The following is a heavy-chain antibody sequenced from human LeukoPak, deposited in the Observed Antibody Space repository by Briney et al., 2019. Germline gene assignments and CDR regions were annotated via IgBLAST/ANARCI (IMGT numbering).Heavy chain of an antibody. CDR3: ARDHNSRFDY. Sequence: PSETLSLTCTVSGGSISTSNYYWGWIRQPPGKGLEWIGYIYYSGSTNYNPSLKSRVTISVDTSKNQFSLKLSSVTAADTAVYYCARDHNSRFDYWGQGTLVTVSS. V-gene: IGHV4-61*01. D-gene: IGHD2-21*01. CDR1: GGSISTSNYY. CDR2: IYYSGST. J-gene: IGHJ4*02.